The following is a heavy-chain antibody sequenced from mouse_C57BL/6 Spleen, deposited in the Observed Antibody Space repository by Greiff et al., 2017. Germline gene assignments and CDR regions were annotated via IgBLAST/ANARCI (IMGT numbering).Heavy chain of an antibody. Sequence: VKLMESGAELVRPGTSVKMSCKASGYTFTNYWIGWAKQRPGHGLEWIGDIYPGGGYTNYNEKFKGKATLTADKSSSTAYMQFSSLTSEDSAIYYCARSDYGSSYEDYYAMDYWGQGTSVTVSS. V-gene: IGHV1-63*01. CDR1: GYTFTNYW. CDR2: IYPGGGYT. D-gene: IGHD1-1*01. CDR3: ARSDYGSSYEDYYAMDY. J-gene: IGHJ4*01.